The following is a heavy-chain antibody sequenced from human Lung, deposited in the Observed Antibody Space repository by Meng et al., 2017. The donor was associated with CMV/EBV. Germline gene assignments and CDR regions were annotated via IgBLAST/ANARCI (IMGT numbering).Heavy chain of an antibody. CDR3: ARDFSGYSSSSLY. CDR1: GYTFTSYG. CDR2: ISAYNGNT. V-gene: IGHV1-18*01. Sequence: SVXVSXXASGYTFTSYGISWVRQAPGQGLEWMGWISAYNGNTNYAQKLQGRVTMTTDTSTSTAYMELRSLRSDDTAVYYCARDFSGYSSSSLYWGQGTXVTVSS. D-gene: IGHD6-13*01. J-gene: IGHJ4*02.